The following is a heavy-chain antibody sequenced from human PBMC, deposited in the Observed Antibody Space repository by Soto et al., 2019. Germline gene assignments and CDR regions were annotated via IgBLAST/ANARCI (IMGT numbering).Heavy chain of an antibody. CDR3: AKDMWLVRGSDP. D-gene: IGHD6-19*01. Sequence: GGSLRLSCAASGFTFSSYAMSWVRQAPGKGLEWVSAISGSGGSTYYADSVKGQFTISRDNSKNTLYLQMNSLRAEDTAVYYCAKDMWLVRGSDPRGQGTLVTVS. CDR1: GFTFSSYA. CDR2: ISGSGGST. V-gene: IGHV3-23*01. J-gene: IGHJ5*02.